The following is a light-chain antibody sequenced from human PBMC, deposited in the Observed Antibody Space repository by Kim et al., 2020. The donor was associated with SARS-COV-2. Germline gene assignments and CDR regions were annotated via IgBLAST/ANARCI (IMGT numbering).Light chain of an antibody. J-gene: IGKJ2*01. V-gene: IGKV1-5*03. CDR3: QQYSFYYP. CDR2: KAS. CDR1: QTISSW. Sequence: DIQMTQSPSTLSASVGDRVTITCRASQTISSWLAWYQQKPGKAPKLLIHKASSLESGLPSRFPGSGSGTEFTLTISSLQPDDCATYFCQQYSFYYPCGQGTTLEF.